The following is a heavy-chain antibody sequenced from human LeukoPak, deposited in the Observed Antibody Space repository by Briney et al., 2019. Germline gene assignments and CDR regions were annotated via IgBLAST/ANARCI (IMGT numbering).Heavy chain of an antibody. J-gene: IGHJ3*02. CDR1: GFTFTSYA. CDR3: AGYCSGGSCYPPFDI. V-gene: IGHV3-23*01. Sequence: GGSLRLSCAASGFTFTSYAMSWVRQAPGKGLEWVSAISGSGGSTYYADSVKGRFTISRDNSKNTLYLQMNSLRAEDTAVYYCAGYCSGGSCYPPFDIWGQGTMVTVSS. D-gene: IGHD2-15*01. CDR2: ISGSGGST.